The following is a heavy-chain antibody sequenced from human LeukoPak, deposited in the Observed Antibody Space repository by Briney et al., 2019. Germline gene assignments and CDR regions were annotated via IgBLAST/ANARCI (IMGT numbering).Heavy chain of an antibody. J-gene: IGHJ5*02. D-gene: IGHD2-2*01. CDR2: INHSGST. CDR3: ARGNPVVVVPAARYWFDP. CDR1: GGSFSGYY. V-gene: IGHV4-34*01. Sequence: SETLSLTCAVYGGSFSGYYWSWIRQPPGKGLEWIGEINHSGSTNYNPSLKSRVTISVDTSKNQFSLKLSSMTAADTAVYYCARGNPVVVVPAARYWFDPWGQGTLVTVSS.